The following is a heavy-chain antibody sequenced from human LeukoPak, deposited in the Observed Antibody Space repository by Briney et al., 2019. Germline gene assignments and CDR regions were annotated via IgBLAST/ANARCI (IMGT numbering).Heavy chain of an antibody. CDR2: ISGYNGNT. CDR3: ARDIGDAYYGSGKVYYYYYMDV. CDR1: GYTFTIYG. Sequence: ASVKVSCKASGYTFTIYGITWVRQAPGQGLEWMGWISGYNGNTNYAQKLQGRVTMTTDTSTSTAYMELRSLRSDDTAVYYCARDIGDAYYGSGKVYYYYYMDVWGKGTTVTISS. V-gene: IGHV1-18*01. J-gene: IGHJ6*03. D-gene: IGHD3-10*01.